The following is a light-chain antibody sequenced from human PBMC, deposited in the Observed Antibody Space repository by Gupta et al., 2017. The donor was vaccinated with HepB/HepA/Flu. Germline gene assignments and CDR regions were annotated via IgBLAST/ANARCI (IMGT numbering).Light chain of an antibody. CDR1: QSASSSY. CDR3: QQYGSSPLT. CDR2: AAS. Sequence: EIVLTQSPVILSLSSWERATLSCRASQSASSSYLAWYQQKPGQAPRLLIYAASRRATGIPARFSGSGSGTDFTLTISRLEPEDFAVYYCQQYGSSPLTFGGGTKVEIQ. V-gene: IGKV3-20*01. J-gene: IGKJ4*01.